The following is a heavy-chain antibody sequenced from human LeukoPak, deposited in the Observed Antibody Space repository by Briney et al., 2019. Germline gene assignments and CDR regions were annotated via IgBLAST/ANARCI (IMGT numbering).Heavy chain of an antibody. CDR2: ISGSGGST. Sequence: QTGGSLRLSCAASGFTFSSYAMSWVRQAPGKGLEWVSAISGSGGSTYYADSVKGRFTISRDNSKNTLYLQMNGLRAEDTAVYYCAKDVPYYDFWNGYLYWGQGTLVTVSS. D-gene: IGHD3-3*01. V-gene: IGHV3-23*01. J-gene: IGHJ4*02. CDR1: GFTFSSYA. CDR3: AKDVPYYDFWNGYLY.